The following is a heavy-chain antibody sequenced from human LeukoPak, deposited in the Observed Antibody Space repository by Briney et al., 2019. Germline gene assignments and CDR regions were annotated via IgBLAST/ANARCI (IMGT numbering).Heavy chain of an antibody. J-gene: IGHJ4*02. CDR2: IYYSGRT. V-gene: IGHV4-39*01. D-gene: IGHD3-22*01. Sequence: SETLSLTCTVSGGSISSSTNHWGWLRQPPGKGLEWIGSIYYSGRTYYNPSLKNRLTISVDTSKNQFSLKLTSVTAADTAVYYCAREFGWFLGFDYWGQGTLVTVSS. CDR1: GGSISSSTNH. CDR3: AREFGWFLGFDY.